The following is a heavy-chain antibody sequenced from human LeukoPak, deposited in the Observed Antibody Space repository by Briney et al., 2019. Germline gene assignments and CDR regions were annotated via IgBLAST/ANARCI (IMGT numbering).Heavy chain of an antibody. V-gene: IGHV4-34*01. CDR1: GGSFSGYY. CDR3: ARGRTAMVSLYYYYYYMDV. D-gene: IGHD5-18*01. Sequence: SETLSLTCAVYGGSFSGYYWSWIRQPPGKGLEWIGEINNSGSTNYNPSLKSRVTISVDTSKNQFSLKLSSVTAADTAVYYCARGRTAMVSLYYYYYYMDVWGKGTTVTVSS. J-gene: IGHJ6*03. CDR2: INNSGST.